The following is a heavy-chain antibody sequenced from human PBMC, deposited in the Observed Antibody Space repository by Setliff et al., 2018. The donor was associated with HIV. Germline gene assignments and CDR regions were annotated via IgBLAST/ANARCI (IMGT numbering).Heavy chain of an antibody. CDR2: MDPKSGHT. CDR1: GYSFTDND. Sequence: ASVKVSCKASGYSFTDNDINWVRQATGQGLEWMGWMDPKSGHTVYAEKFQGRVTITRDTSISTAYMELSSLRSEDTALYYCARDGLYSNSWSYFDFWGQGTLVTVSS. J-gene: IGHJ4*02. D-gene: IGHD6-13*01. CDR3: ARDGLYSNSWSYFDF. V-gene: IGHV1-8*01.